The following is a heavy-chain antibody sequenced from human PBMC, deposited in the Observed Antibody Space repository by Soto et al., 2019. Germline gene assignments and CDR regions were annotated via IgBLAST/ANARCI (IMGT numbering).Heavy chain of an antibody. Sequence: QVQLVQSGAEVKKPGASVKVSCKTSGYTFTTYGISWVRQAPGQGLEWMGWISPYNGNTKYAQKLQGRVTMTADTSTSTDYMDLRSLTSHDTAVYYCPRGRCGEFVYYFDYWGQGTLVTVSS. CDR2: ISPYNGNT. D-gene: IGHD3-10*01. V-gene: IGHV1-18*01. CDR3: PRGRCGEFVYYFDY. J-gene: IGHJ4*02. CDR1: GYTFTTYG.